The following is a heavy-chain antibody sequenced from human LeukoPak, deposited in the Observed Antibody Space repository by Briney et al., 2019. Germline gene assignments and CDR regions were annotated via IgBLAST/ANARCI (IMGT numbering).Heavy chain of an antibody. CDR2: INPNSGGT. J-gene: IGHJ4*02. Sequence: ASVKVSCKASGNTSTAYYIHWVRQAPGQGLEWMGWINPNSGGTNYAQKFQGRVTMTRDTSISTAYMELSRLRSDDTAVFYRARALYYYDSSGYNPGAYYFDYWGQGTLVTVSS. V-gene: IGHV1-2*02. CDR3: ARALYYYDSSGYNPGAYYFDY. D-gene: IGHD3-22*01. CDR1: GNTSTAYY.